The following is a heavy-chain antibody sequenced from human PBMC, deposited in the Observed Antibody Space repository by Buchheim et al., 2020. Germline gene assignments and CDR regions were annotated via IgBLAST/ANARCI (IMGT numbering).Heavy chain of an antibody. J-gene: IGHJ4*02. CDR2: ISHTAYDI. D-gene: IGHD6-6*01. CDR1: GFSFSSYE. CDR3: TTHLRGRSSVD. V-gene: IGHV3-48*03. Sequence: EVQLVESGGGLVQPGGSLRLSCAASGFSFSSYEMNWVRQAPGKGLEWISYISHTAYDIYYADYVKGRFTISRDNAKNSLYLQMNSLTAEDTAVYYCTTHLRGRSSVDWGQGTL.